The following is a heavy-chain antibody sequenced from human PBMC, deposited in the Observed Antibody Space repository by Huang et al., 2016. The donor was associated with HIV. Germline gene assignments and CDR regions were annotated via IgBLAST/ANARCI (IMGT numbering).Heavy chain of an antibody. V-gene: IGHV3-30*18. D-gene: IGHD1-26*01. CDR1: GFHFNKFA. CDR3: AKDGRGSGTYYDYFEY. Sequence: QVQLVESGGGVVQPGRSLRLSCAAFGFHFNKFAMHWVRQAPGSGLEWVAIISYEGSSKYHADYGKGRFTISRDNSKNTVYLQMNSLRVEDTAVYYCAKDGRGSGTYYDYFEYWGQGTLVTVSS. J-gene: IGHJ4*02. CDR2: ISYEGSSK.